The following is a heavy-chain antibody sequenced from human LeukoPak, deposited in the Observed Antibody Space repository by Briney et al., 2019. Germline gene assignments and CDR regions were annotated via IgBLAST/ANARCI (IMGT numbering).Heavy chain of an antibody. CDR2: INSDGSTR. CDR3: ARRSTSGSYYDD. Sequence: GGSLRLSCAASGFTFSNYWMHWVRQAPGKGLAWVSRINSDGSTRKYADSVKGRFTISRDNAKNTLYLQMNSLRAEDTAVYYCARRSTSGSYYDDWGQGILVTVSS. J-gene: IGHJ4*02. V-gene: IGHV3-74*03. CDR1: GFTFSNYW. D-gene: IGHD3-10*01.